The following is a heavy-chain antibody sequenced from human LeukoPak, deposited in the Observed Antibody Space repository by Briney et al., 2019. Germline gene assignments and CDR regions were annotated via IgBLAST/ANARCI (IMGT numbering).Heavy chain of an antibody. CDR2: ISGSGGTT. J-gene: IGHJ4*02. CDR1: GFTFNNYA. D-gene: IGHD6-13*01. CDR3: AKDRRIAAARYYFDY. Sequence: GGSLRLSCAASGFTFNNYAMSWVRQAPGKGLEWVSAISGSGGTTHYADSVKGRFTFSRDNSKNTLYLQMNSLRAEDTAVYYCAKDRRIAAARYYFDYWGQGTLVTVSS. V-gene: IGHV3-23*01.